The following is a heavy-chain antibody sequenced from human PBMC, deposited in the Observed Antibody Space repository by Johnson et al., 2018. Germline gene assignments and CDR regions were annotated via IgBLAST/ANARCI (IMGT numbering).Heavy chain of an antibody. D-gene: IGHD1-14*01. J-gene: IGHJ4*02. CDR2: ISYDGSNK. Sequence: QVRLVESGGGVVQPGRSLRLSCAASGFTFSSYAMHWVRQAPGKGLEWVAVISYDGSNKYYADSVKGRFTISRDNSKNPLHLQMNSLRAEDTAVYYCAKEVSTVNPGRQDYWGQGTLVTVS. V-gene: IGHV3-30-3*01. CDR1: GFTFSSYA. CDR3: AKEVSTVNPGRQDY.